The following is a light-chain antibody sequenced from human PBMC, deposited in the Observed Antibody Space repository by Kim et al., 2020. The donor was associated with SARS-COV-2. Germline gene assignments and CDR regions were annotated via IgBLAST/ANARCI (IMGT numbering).Light chain of an antibody. CDR1: QSVSSSY. V-gene: IGKV3-20*01. CDR3: QQSRNT. Sequence: EIVLTQSPGTLSLSPGERATLSCRASQSVSSSYLAWYQQKPGQAPRLLIYGASSMATGIPDRFSGSGSGTDFTLTISRLEPEDFAVYYCQQSRNTFGQGTKLEIK. J-gene: IGKJ2*01. CDR2: GAS.